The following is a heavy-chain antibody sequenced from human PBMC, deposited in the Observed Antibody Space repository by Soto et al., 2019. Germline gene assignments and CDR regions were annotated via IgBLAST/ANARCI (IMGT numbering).Heavy chain of an antibody. Sequence: ASVKVSCKASGYTFTSYDINWVRQATGQGLEWMGWMNPNSGNTGYAQKFQGRVTMTRNTSISTAYMELSSLRSEDTAVYYCARGRGVRGVISAAYYYGMDVSGQGTTVTVSS. V-gene: IGHV1-8*01. J-gene: IGHJ6*02. CDR1: GYTFTSYD. D-gene: IGHD3-10*01. CDR3: ARGRGVRGVISAAYYYGMDV. CDR2: MNPNSGNT.